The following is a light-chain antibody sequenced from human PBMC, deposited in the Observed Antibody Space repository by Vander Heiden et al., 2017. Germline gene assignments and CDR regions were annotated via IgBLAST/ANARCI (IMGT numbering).Light chain of an antibody. J-gene: IGKJ4*01. CDR3: QQYDNWPLT. Sequence: EIAMTQSPATLSVSPGERVTLSCRASQRISSHLAWYQQKPGQAPRLLIYGAFIRASGIPTSFSGSGSGTDVTLTINTLQSEDFAVYYCQQYDNWPLTFGGGTKVEIK. CDR1: QRISSH. CDR2: GAF. V-gene: IGKV3-15*01.